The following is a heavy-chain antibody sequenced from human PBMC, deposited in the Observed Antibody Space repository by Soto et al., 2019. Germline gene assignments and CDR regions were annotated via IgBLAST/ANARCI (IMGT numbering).Heavy chain of an antibody. CDR3: TTRPYYFDSSAYYYGDYYYGMDV. V-gene: IGHV1-69*13. D-gene: IGHD3-22*01. CDR1: GGTFSSYG. Sequence: SVRVSCKASGGTFSSYGISWVRQAPGQGLEWMGWIIPIFGTANYAQKFQGRVTITADESTSTAYMELSSLRSEDTAVYYCTTRPYYFDSSAYYYGDYYYGMDVWGQGTTVTVSS. CDR2: IIPIFGTA. J-gene: IGHJ6*02.